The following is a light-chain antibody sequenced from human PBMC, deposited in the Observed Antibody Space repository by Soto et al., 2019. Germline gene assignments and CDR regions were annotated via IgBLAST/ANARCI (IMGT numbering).Light chain of an antibody. CDR1: QSSSSY. CDR3: HHRSNCHPAFT. J-gene: IGKJ3*01. Sequence: EIVLTQSPATLSLSPGERATLSCRASQSSSSYFAWYQQQQGQAPRLLIYYTSNRATGVPARFSGSGSGTDFTFTISSREPEDFAVSDYHHRSNCHPAFTFGPGTKVDIK. CDR2: YTS. V-gene: IGKV3-11*01.